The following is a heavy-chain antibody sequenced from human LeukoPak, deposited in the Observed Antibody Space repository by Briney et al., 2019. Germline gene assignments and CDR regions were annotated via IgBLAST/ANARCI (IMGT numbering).Heavy chain of an antibody. Sequence: SGGSLRLSCAASGFTFSSYAMSWVRQAPGKGLEWVSAIGGSGGSTYYADSVKGRFTSSRDNSKNTLYLQMNSLRAEDTAVYYCAKVEAAMVEGYGMDVWGQGTTVTVSS. V-gene: IGHV3-23*01. D-gene: IGHD5-18*01. CDR1: GFTFSSYA. CDR2: IGGSGGST. CDR3: AKVEAAMVEGYGMDV. J-gene: IGHJ6*02.